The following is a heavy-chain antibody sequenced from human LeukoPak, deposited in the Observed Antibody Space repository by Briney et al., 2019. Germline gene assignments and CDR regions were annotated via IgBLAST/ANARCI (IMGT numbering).Heavy chain of an antibody. CDR2: INPNSGGT. J-gene: IGHJ5*02. V-gene: IGHV1-2*02. CDR3: AREPINYDILTGYYAIDP. Sequence: ASVKVSCKASGYTFTSYGISWVRQAPGQGLEWMGWINPNSGGTNYAQKFRGRVTMTRDTSISTAYMELSRLRSDDTAVYYCAREPINYDILTGYYAIDPWGQGTLVTVSS. CDR1: GYTFTSYG. D-gene: IGHD3-9*01.